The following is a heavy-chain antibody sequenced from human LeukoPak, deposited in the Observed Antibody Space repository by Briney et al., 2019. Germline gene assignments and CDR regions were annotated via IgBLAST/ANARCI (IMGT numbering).Heavy chain of an antibody. Sequence: PSETLSLTCIVSGGSISSYYWTWIRQPPGKGLEWIAYISYSGSTSYNPSLKSRVTMSVDTSKNQFSLMLSSVTAADTAVYYCARLYYDFPLYYFDYWGQGTLVTVSS. CDR1: GGSISSYY. D-gene: IGHD3-3*01. V-gene: IGHV4-59*08. CDR2: ISYSGST. CDR3: ARLYYDFPLYYFDY. J-gene: IGHJ4*02.